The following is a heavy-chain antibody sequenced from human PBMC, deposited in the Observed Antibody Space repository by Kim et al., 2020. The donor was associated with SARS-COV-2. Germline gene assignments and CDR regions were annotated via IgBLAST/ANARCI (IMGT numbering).Heavy chain of an antibody. D-gene: IGHD3-3*01. CDR1: GGSVSSGSYF. CDR3: ARAPNDFWSGYPYYFDY. CDR2: IYYSGNT. V-gene: IGHV4-61*01. J-gene: IGHJ4*02. Sequence: SETLSLTCTVSGGSVSSGSYFWSWIRQPPGKGLEWIGYIYYSGNTNSNPSLKSRVTMSIDTSKNQFSLKLRSVTAADTALYYCARAPNDFWSGYPYYFDYWGQETLVTVSS.